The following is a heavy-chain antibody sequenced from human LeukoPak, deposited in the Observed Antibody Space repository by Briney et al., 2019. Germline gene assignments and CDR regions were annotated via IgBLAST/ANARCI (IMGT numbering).Heavy chain of an antibody. CDR1: GITLSNYG. V-gene: IGHV3-23*01. Sequence: GGSLRLSYAVSGITLSNYGMSWVRQAPGKGLEWVAGLSDSGGSTNYADSVKGRFTVSRDNPKNTLYLQMNSLRAEDTAVYFCAKRGVVIRAVIIVGFHKEAYYFDYWGQGALVTVSS. CDR3: AKRGVVIRAVIIVGFHKEAYYFDY. D-gene: IGHD3-10*01. J-gene: IGHJ4*02. CDR2: LSDSGGST.